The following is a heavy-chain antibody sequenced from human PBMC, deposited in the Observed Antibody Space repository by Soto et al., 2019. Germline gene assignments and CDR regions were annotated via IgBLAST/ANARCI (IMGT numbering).Heavy chain of an antibody. D-gene: IGHD5-12*01. Sequence: QVQLVQSGAEVKKPGASVKVSCKASGYTFTSYDINWVRQATGQGLEWMGWMNPNSGNTGHAHQSQRRVTMTRNTSISTAYMELSSLRSEATAVSYCARDKVGMVDYWGQGTLVTVSS. CDR1: GYTFTSYD. CDR2: MNPNSGNT. V-gene: IGHV1-8*01. CDR3: ARDKVGMVDY. J-gene: IGHJ4*02.